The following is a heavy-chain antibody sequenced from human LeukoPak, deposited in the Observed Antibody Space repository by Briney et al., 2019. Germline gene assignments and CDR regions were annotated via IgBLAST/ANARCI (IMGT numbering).Heavy chain of an antibody. Sequence: GASVKVSCKASGYTFTSYYMHWVRQAPGQGLAWMGIINPSGGSTSYAQKFQGRVTMTRDTSTSTVYMELSSLRSEDTAVYYCAAVAGLLEWKYYFDYWGQGTLVTVSS. CDR2: INPSGGST. V-gene: IGHV1-46*01. D-gene: IGHD3-3*01. CDR3: AAVAGLLEWKYYFDY. CDR1: GYTFTSYY. J-gene: IGHJ4*02.